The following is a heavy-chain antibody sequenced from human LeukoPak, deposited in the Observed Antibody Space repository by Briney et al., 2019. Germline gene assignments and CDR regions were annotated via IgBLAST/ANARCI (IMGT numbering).Heavy chain of an antibody. CDR2: IYDSGKT. CDR1: GDSISSYY. D-gene: IGHD3-16*01. V-gene: IGHV4-59*01. J-gene: IGHJ4*02. CDR3: ARGGGTLDY. Sequence: SSETLSLTCTVSGDSISSYYWSWIRQPPGKGLEWIGYIYDSGKTNYNASLISRVTISVDTSKNQFSLKLTSVTPADTAVHYCARGGGTLDYWGQGTLVTVSS.